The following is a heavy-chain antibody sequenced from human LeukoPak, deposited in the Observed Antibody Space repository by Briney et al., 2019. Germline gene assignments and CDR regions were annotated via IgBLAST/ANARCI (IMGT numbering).Heavy chain of an antibody. CDR1: GFTFSSYG. V-gene: IGHV3-33*01. J-gene: IGHJ3*02. D-gene: IGHD1-26*01. CDR2: IWYDGTNK. Sequence: PGGSLRLSCAASGFTFSSYGMHWVRQAPGKGLEWVAVIWYDGTNKYYADSVKGRFTISRDNSKNTLYLQMNSLRAEDTAVYYCARGFYSGSYSVPFDIWGQGAMVTVSS. CDR3: ARGFYSGSYSVPFDI.